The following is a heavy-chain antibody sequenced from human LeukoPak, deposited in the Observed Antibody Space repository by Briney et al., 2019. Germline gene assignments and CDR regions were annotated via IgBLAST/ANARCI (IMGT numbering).Heavy chain of an antibody. CDR1: GFTFSSYG. Sequence: HPGGSLRLSCAASGFTFSSYGMHWVRQAPGKGLEWVAVISYDGSNKYYADSVKGRFTISRDNSKNTLYLQMNSLRAEDTAVYYCAKDPNLAKLYGSIDYWGQGTLVTVSS. J-gene: IGHJ4*02. CDR2: ISYDGSNK. V-gene: IGHV3-30*18. CDR3: AKDPNLAKLYGSIDY. D-gene: IGHD4-17*01.